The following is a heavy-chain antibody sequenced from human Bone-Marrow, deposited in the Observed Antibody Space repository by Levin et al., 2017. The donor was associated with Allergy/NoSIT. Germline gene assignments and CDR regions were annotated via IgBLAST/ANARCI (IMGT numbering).Heavy chain of an antibody. CDR1: NGSIRSTDYS. J-gene: IGHJ4*02. V-gene: IGHV4-39*01. Sequence: MSSETLSLTCDVSNGSIRSTDYSWGWIRQPPGKGLQWIGSIFYTGGTFYNPSLKSRLTMSVDTSRNHIALRLSSVTAADTAVYYCATQAVNPAGYFYSWGQGILVTVSS. CDR3: ATQAVNPAGYFYS. CDR2: IFYTGGT.